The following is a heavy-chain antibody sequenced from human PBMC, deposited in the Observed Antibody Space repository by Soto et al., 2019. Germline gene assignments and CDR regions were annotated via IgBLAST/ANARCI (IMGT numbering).Heavy chain of an antibody. D-gene: IGHD3-10*01. Sequence: SETLSLTCAVSGGSISSGGYSWSWIRQPPGKGLEWIGYIYHSGSTYYNPSLKSRVTISVDRSKNQFSLKLSSVTAADTAVYYCARSLGVTIEAPGWFDPWGQGTLVTVSS. V-gene: IGHV4-30-2*01. CDR2: IYHSGST. CDR1: GGSISSGGYS. CDR3: ARSLGVTIEAPGWFDP. J-gene: IGHJ5*02.